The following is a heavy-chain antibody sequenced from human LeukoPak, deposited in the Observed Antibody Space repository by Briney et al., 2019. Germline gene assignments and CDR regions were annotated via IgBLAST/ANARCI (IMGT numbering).Heavy chain of an antibody. CDR2: INSDGSST. V-gene: IGHV3-74*01. Sequence: GGSLRLSCAASGITFSSCWMHWVRQAPGKGLVWVSRINSDGSSTSYADYVKGRFTISRDNAKNTLYLQMNSLRAEDTAVYYCAAYDSSGYSTKYFQHWGQGTLVTVSS. CDR3: AAYDSSGYSTKYFQH. J-gene: IGHJ1*01. CDR1: GITFSSCW. D-gene: IGHD3-22*01.